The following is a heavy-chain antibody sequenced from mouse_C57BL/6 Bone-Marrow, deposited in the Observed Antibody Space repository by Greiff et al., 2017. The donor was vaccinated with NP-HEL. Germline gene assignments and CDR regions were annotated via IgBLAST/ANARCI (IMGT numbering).Heavy chain of an antibody. CDR3: TFYYYGPWFAY. J-gene: IGHJ3*01. CDR1: GFNIKDDY. Sequence: EVKLMESGAELVRPGASVKLSCTASGFNIKDDYMHWVKQRPEQGLEWIGWIDPENGDTEYASKFQGKATITADTSSNTAYLQLSSLTSEDTAVYYCTFYYYGPWFAYWGQGTLVTVSA. CDR2: IDPENGDT. V-gene: IGHV14-4*01. D-gene: IGHD1-1*01.